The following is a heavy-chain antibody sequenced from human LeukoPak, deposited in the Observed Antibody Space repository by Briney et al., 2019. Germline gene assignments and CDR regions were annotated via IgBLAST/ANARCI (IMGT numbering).Heavy chain of an antibody. D-gene: IGHD5-24*01. V-gene: IGHV3-33*08. CDR3: ARDFSLQLFDY. Sequence: RVLRLSCAASGFTFSDYYMSWIRQAPGKGLEWVAVIWSDGSYKYYADSVKGRFTISRDDSKNTLYLQMNSLRAEDTAVYYCARDFSLQLFDYWGQGTLVTVFS. J-gene: IGHJ4*02. CDR2: IWSDGSYK. CDR1: GFTFSDYY.